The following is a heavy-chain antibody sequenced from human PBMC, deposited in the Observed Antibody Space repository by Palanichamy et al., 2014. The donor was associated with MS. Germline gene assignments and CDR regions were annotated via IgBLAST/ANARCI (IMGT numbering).Heavy chain of an antibody. V-gene: IGHV3-33*01. CDR1: GFTFSSYG. J-gene: IGHJ4*02. CDR2: IWYDGSNK. CDR3: ARDNFIGSYYLYY. D-gene: IGHD3-10*01. Sequence: QVQLVESGGGVVQPGRSLRLSCAASGFTFSSYGMHWVRQAPGKGLEWVAAIWYDGSNKYYADSVKGRFTISRDNSKNTLYLQMNSLRAEDTAVYYCARDNFIGSYYLYYWGQGTLVTVSS.